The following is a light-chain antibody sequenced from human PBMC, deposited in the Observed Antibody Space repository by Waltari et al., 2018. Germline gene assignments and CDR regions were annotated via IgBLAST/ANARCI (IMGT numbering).Light chain of an antibody. CDR3: QQYGNSPWT. V-gene: IGKV3-20*01. CDR2: GTS. J-gene: IGKJ1*01. CDR1: QRISASH. Sequence: TQSPGTLSLSPGERATLSCRTSQRISASHLAWYQQKPGQAPRLLISGTSTRATGIPERFSGSGSGTDFSLTVTSMQPEDFAVYFCQQYGNSPWTFGQGTKVEV.